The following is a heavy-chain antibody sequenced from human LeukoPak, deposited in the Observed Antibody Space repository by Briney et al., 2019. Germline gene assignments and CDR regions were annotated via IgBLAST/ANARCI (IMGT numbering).Heavy chain of an antibody. V-gene: IGHV1-24*01. CDR3: ATVVRSWYFSWFDP. CDR1: GYTLTELS. J-gene: IGHJ5*02. D-gene: IGHD6-13*01. Sequence: ASVKVSCKVSGYTLTELSMHWVRQAPGKGLEWMGGFDPEDGETIYAQKFQGRVTMTEDTSTDTAYMELSRLRSEDTAVYYCATVVRSWYFSWFDPWGQGTLVTVSS. CDR2: FDPEDGET.